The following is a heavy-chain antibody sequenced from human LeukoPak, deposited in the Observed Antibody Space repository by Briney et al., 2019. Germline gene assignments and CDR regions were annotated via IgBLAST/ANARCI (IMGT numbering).Heavy chain of an antibody. Sequence: SETLSLTCTVSGGSISSYYWSWIRQPPGKGLEWIGYIYYSGSTNYNPSLKSRVTISVDTSKNQFSLKLSSVTAADTAVYYCARDSPLRYFDWLSDPGAYYYYGMDVWGQGTTATVSS. CDR3: ARDSPLRYFDWLSDPGAYYYYGMDV. V-gene: IGHV4-59*01. CDR2: IYYSGST. J-gene: IGHJ6*02. CDR1: GGSISSYY. D-gene: IGHD3-9*01.